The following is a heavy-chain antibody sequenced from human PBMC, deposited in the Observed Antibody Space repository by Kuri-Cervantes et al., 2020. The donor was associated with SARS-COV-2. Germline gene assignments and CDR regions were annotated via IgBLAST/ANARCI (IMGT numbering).Heavy chain of an antibody. J-gene: IGHJ2*01. CDR1: GFTFSSYG. CDR2: IRYDGSNK. CDR3: ASRRGKEYSSSLGPWNFDL. Sequence: GGSLRLSCAASGFTFSSYGMHWVRQAPGKGLEWVAFIRYDGSNKYYADSVKGRFTISRDNSKNTLYLQMNSLRAEDTAVYYCASRRGKEYSSSLGPWNFDLWGRSTLVTVSS. V-gene: IGHV3-30*02. D-gene: IGHD6-6*01.